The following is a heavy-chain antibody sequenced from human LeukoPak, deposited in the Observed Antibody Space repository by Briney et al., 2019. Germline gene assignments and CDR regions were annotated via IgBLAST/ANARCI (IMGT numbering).Heavy chain of an antibody. CDR2: INWNGGTT. Sequence: GGSLRLSCAASGFTFDDHGMNWVRQAPGKGLEWVSGINWNGGTTGYGDSVKGRFTISRDNAKNSLYLQMNSLRAEDTALYHCARDRSYGSLDYWGQGTLVTVSS. J-gene: IGHJ4*02. V-gene: IGHV3-20*01. D-gene: IGHD5-18*01. CDR3: ARDRSYGSLDY. CDR1: GFTFDDHG.